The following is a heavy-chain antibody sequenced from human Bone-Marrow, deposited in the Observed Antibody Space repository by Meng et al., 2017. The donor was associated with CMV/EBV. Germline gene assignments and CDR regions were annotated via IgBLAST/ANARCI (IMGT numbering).Heavy chain of an antibody. Sequence: GESLKISCAASGFTFSSYSMNWVRQAPGKGLEWVSSISSSSSYIYYADSVKGRFTISRDNAKNSLYLQMNSLRAEDTAVYYCAREAYSGYLTQSDYFDYWGQGNLVTVSS. CDR3: AREAYSGYLTQSDYFDY. D-gene: IGHD5-12*01. J-gene: IGHJ4*02. CDR2: ISSSSSYI. CDR1: GFTFSSYS. V-gene: IGHV3-21*01.